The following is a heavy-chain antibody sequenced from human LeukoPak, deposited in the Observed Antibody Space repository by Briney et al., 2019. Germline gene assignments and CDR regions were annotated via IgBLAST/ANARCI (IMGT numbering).Heavy chain of an antibody. CDR1: GFTFSSYG. CDR2: ISYDGGKK. Sequence: GGSLRLSCAASGFTFSSYGMHWVRQAPGKGLEWVALISYDGGKKYYADSVKGRFTISRDNSKNTLYLQMNSLIPDDTAVYYCARVRFPLASYYYYYYGMDVWGQGTTVTVSS. D-gene: IGHD3-3*01. V-gene: IGHV3-30*03. CDR3: ARVRFPLASYYYYYYGMDV. J-gene: IGHJ6*02.